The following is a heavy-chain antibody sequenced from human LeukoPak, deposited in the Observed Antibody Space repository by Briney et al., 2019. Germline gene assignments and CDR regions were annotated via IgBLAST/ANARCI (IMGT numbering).Heavy chain of an antibody. CDR1: GGSISSYY. V-gene: IGHV4-59*01. J-gene: IGHJ6*03. D-gene: IGHD3-10*01. CDR3: ARGRSSMVRGYYYYYMDG. CDR2: IYYSGST. Sequence: SETLSLTCTVSGGSISSYYWRWLRHPPGKGLECLGYIYYSGSTNYNPSLKSRVTISVDTSKNQFSLKLSSVTAADTAVYYCARGRSSMVRGYYYYYMDGWGKGTTVTISS.